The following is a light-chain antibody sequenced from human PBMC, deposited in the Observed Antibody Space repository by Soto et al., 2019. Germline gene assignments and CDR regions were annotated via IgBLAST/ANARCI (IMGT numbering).Light chain of an antibody. CDR1: QSVSDNL. CDR3: QHYGSSLWT. CDR2: GAS. J-gene: IGKJ1*01. Sequence: EFVLTQSPDTLSLSPGERATLSCRASQSVSDNLLAWYRQKPGQSPRLLIYGASSRATGIPDRFSGSGSGTDFTLTISRVEAEDSAVYYCQHYGSSLWTFGQGTKVEIK. V-gene: IGKV3-20*01.